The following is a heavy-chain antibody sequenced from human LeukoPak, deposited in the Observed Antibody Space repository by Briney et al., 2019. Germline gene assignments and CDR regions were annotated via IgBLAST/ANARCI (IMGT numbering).Heavy chain of an antibody. J-gene: IGHJ6*03. CDR2: INGSGDRT. D-gene: IGHD2-15*01. CDR3: AKNGDRGAYCTGGTCYPYFYYYMDV. Sequence: GGSLRLSCAASGFTFSSYAMSWVRQAPGKGLEWVSDINGSGDRTYYADSVKGRFTISRENSKNTLYLQMKSLRAEDTAIYYCAKNGDRGAYCTGGTCYPYFYYYMDVWGKGTTVTI. V-gene: IGHV3-23*01. CDR1: GFTFSSYA.